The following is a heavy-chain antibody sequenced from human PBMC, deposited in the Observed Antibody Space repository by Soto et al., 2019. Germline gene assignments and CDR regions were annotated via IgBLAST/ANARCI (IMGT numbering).Heavy chain of an antibody. V-gene: IGHV3-53*01. CDR1: GFNVTSNY. Sequence: GGSLRLSCAASGFNVTSNYMTWVRQAPGKGLECVSVIYAGGNTYYPDSVKGRFTISSDNSKNTLFLQMNNLRAEDTAVYYCARVTTFYDILTSSYALNYFDYWGQGTRVTVSS. J-gene: IGHJ4*02. CDR2: IYAGGNT. CDR3: ARVTTFYDILTSSYALNYFDY. D-gene: IGHD3-9*01.